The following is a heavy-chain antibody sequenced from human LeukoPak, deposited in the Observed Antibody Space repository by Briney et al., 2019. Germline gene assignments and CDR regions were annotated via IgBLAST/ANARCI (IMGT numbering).Heavy chain of an antibody. CDR2: IYYNGNT. CDR3: ARRLVIVPPSSFGDAFDI. Sequence: SETLSLTXGVSGYSISSGYFWAWIRQPPGKGLEWIGSIYYNGNTYYNPSLKSRVTISLDTSKNQFSLKVRSVSAADTAIYFCARRLVIVPPSSFGDAFDIWGRGTVVTVSS. CDR1: GYSISSGYF. J-gene: IGHJ3*02. D-gene: IGHD2/OR15-2a*01. V-gene: IGHV4-38-2*01.